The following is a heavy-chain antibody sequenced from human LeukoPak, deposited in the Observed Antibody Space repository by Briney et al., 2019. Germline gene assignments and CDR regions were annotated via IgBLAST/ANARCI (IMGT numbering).Heavy chain of an antibody. V-gene: IGHV1-24*01. J-gene: IGHJ3*01. CDR1: GYTLTELS. CDR3: ATDRIVEVNFEAFHF. D-gene: IGHD1-26*01. CDR2: FDPEVDET. Sequence: GASVKVSCKVSGYTLTELSMHWVRQAPGKGLEWMGGFDPEVDETTYAQKFQGRFTMTEDTSTDTAYMELSSLTSDDTAVYYCATDRIVEVNFEAFHFWGQGTMVTVSS.